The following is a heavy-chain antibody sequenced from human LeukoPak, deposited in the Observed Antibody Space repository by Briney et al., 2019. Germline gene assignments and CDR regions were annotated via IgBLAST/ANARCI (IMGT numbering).Heavy chain of an antibody. CDR1: GFTFSSYW. CDR3: AELGITMIGGV. CDR2: IKQDGSEK. V-gene: IGHV3-7*01. Sequence: GGSLRLSCAASGFTFSSYWMSWVRQAPGKGPEWVANIKQDGSEKYYVDSVKGRFTISRDNAKNSLYLQMNSLRAEDTAVYYCAELGITMIGGVWGKGTTVTISS. D-gene: IGHD3-10*02. J-gene: IGHJ6*04.